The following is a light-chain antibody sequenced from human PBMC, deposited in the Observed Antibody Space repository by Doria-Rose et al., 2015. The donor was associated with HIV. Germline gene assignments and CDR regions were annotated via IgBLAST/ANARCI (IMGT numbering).Light chain of an antibody. V-gene: IGKV1-39*01. CDR3: QQSYDSVPYT. CDR2: SAT. CDR1: QSIDTF. Sequence: SITCRASQSIDTFLNWYQHKSGQAPKLLIHSATSLQSGVPSRFTGSGSGTTFTPTINSLQLEDFATYYCQQSYDSVPYTFGQGTKLEIK. J-gene: IGKJ2*01.